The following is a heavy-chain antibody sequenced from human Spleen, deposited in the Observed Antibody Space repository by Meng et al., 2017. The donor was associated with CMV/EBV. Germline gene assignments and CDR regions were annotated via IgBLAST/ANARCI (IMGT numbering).Heavy chain of an antibody. Sequence: GESLKISCAASGFTVSSYYMTWVRQAPGKGLEWVSLIYSGGSAYYSDSVKGRFTISRDNSKNMLYLQMNSLRVEDTAVYFCARVMTAQGTYGLDVWGQGTPVTVSS. J-gene: IGHJ6*02. V-gene: IGHV3-53*01. D-gene: IGHD2-21*02. CDR3: ARVMTAQGTYGLDV. CDR1: GFTVSSYY. CDR2: IYSGGSA.